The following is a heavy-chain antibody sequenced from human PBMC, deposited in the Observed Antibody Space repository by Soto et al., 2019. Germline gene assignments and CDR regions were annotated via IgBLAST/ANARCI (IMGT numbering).Heavy chain of an antibody. Sequence: PSETLSVTCTFSGGSISIGDYYWSWIRQPPGKGLEWIGYIYYSGSTYYNPSLKSRVTISVDTSKNQFSLKLSSVTAADTAVYYCARNRGVGDYYYYGMDVWGQGTTVTVSS. CDR2: IYYSGST. J-gene: IGHJ6*01. CDR3: ARNRGVGDYYYYGMDV. V-gene: IGHV4-30-4*01. CDR1: GGSISIGDYY. D-gene: IGHD3-10*01.